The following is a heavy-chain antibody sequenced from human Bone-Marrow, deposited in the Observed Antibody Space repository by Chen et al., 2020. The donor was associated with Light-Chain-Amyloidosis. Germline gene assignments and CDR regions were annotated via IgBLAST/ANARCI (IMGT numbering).Heavy chain of an antibody. V-gene: IGHV4-39*01. D-gene: IGHD2-8*01. Sequence: QLQLQEAGPGLVKPSETLSLTCTISGGSITSSGYYWGWFRQPPGKGLEWVATVYYGGSTYYNPALKNRVLISVDTSRNQFSLKLASVTASDTAVYFCARNCTSEIRGGWFDPWGPGTLVTVPS. CDR2: VYYGGST. CDR1: GGSITSSGYY. CDR3: ARNCTSEIRGGWFDP. J-gene: IGHJ5*02.